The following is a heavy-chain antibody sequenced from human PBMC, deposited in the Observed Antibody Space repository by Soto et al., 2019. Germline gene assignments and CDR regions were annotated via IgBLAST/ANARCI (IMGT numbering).Heavy chain of an antibody. J-gene: IGHJ6*02. Sequence: EVQLVESGGGLVQPGGSLRLSCAASGFTVSSNYMSWVRQAPGKGLEWVSVIYSGGSTYYADSVKGRFTISRDNSKDTLNLQMNSLRAEDTAVYYCARVQNYYYGMDVWGQGTTVTVSS. V-gene: IGHV3-66*01. CDR1: GFTVSSNY. CDR2: IYSGGST. CDR3: ARVQNYYYGMDV.